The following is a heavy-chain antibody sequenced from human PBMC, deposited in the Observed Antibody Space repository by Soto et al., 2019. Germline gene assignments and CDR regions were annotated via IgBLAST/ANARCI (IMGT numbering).Heavy chain of an antibody. Sequence: EVQLVESGGGLVKPGGSLRLSCAASGFTFTRYSMNWVRQAPGKGLEWVSSISSTTHYIYYADSMRGRFTISRDNAKNAVYLEMNSLRAVDTAVYYCARESEDLTSNFDYWGQGTLVTVSS. J-gene: IGHJ4*02. V-gene: IGHV3-21*06. CDR3: ARESEDLTSNFDY. CDR2: ISSTTHYI. CDR1: GFTFTRYS.